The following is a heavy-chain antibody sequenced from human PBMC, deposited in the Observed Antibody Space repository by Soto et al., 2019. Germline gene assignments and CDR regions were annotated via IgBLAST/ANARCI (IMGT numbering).Heavy chain of an antibody. CDR2: VSVGSGVT. V-gene: IGHV3-23*01. D-gene: IGHD4-17*01. CDR3: AKWNGYGAY. Sequence: EVQLLESGGGLVQPGGSLRLSCAVSGFSFSTYGVTWVLQAPGKGLEWVSGVSVGSGVTHYADSVKGRFTITGDNSKNTVYLHMNSLSVEDTAVYYCAKWNGYGAYWGQGTLVTVS. CDR1: GFSFSTYG. J-gene: IGHJ4*02.